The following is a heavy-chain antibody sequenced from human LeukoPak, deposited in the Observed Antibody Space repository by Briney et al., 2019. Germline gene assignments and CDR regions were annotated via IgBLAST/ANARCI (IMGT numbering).Heavy chain of an antibody. Sequence: PGGSLRLSCAASGFTFSDYSMNWVRQAPGKGLEWISYIGIDSGNTNYADSVKGLFTNSGDKAKNALYLQMNSVRVEDTAVYYCARDYKYAFDNWGQGTLVTVSS. CDR1: GFTFSDYS. J-gene: IGHJ4*02. CDR2: IGIDSGNT. D-gene: IGHD5-24*01. V-gene: IGHV3-48*01. CDR3: ARDYKYAFDN.